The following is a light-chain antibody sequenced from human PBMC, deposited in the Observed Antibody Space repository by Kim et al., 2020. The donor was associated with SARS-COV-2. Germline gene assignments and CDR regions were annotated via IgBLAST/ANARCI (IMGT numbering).Light chain of an antibody. CDR1: SLRNYY. CDR3: NSRDSTGIHHYV. V-gene: IGLV3-19*01. J-gene: IGLJ1*01. Sequence: SSELTQDPAVSVALGQTVRITCQGDSLRNYYASWYQQKPGQAPVLVIYGKNNRPSGIPDRFSGSNSGNTASLTITGAQAEDEADYYCNSRDSTGIHHYVFATGTKVTVL. CDR2: GKN.